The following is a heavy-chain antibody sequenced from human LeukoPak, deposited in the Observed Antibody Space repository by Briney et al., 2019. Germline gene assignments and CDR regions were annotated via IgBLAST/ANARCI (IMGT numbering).Heavy chain of an antibody. D-gene: IGHD4-11*01. CDR2: IWSDGGDK. V-gene: IGHV3-33*06. J-gene: IGHJ1*01. Sequence: GGSLRLSCAASGFTFSHYGMHWVRQTPGAGLEWGAVIWSDGGDKYYAKSVKGRFTISRDNSKNSLFLQMNSLRAEDTAVYYCAKDAQRGFDYSNSLQNWGQGILVTVSS. CDR3: AKDAQRGFDYSNSLQN. CDR1: GFTFSHYG.